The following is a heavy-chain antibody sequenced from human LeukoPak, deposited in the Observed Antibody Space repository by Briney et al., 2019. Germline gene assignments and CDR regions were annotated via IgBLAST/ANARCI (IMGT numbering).Heavy chain of an antibody. CDR2: IKEDGSEK. V-gene: IGHV3-7*01. Sequence: PGGSLRLSCAASGFTFSNYWMSWVRQAPGQGLEWVANIKEDGSEKHYVDSVKGRFTISRDNAKNSLYLQMNSLRAEDTAVYYCARTSLWPSSSSSVDYWGQGTLVTVSS. CDR1: GFTFSNYW. J-gene: IGHJ4*02. D-gene: IGHD6-13*01. CDR3: ARTSLWPSSSSSVDY.